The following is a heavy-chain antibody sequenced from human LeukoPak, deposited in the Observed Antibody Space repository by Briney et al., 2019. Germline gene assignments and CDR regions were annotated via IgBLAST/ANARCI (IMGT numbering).Heavy chain of an antibody. Sequence: SETLSLTCTVSGGSISTYYWSWIRQPPGKGLEWIGYIYYSGSTNYNPSLRSRITVSVDTSNSQFSLRLSSVTAADTAVYYCARASGSVTAFDYWGQGTLVTVSS. D-gene: IGHD2-21*02. V-gene: IGHV4-59*01. CDR2: IYYSGST. J-gene: IGHJ4*02. CDR3: ARASGSVTAFDY. CDR1: GGSISTYY.